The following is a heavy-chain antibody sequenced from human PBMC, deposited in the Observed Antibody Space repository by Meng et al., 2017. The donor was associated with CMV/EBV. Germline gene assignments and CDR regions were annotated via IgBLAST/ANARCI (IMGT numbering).Heavy chain of an antibody. J-gene: IGHJ6*02. CDR1: GFTFSSYS. Sequence: GGSLRLSCAASGFTFSSYSMNWVRQAPGKGLEWVSSISSSSSYIYYADSVEGRFTISRDNAKNSLYLQMNSLRAEDTAVYYCARDKRYCSSTSCYRVYYGMDVWGQGTTVTVSS. V-gene: IGHV3-21*01. CDR3: ARDKRYCSSTSCYRVYYGMDV. D-gene: IGHD2-2*01. CDR2: ISSSSSYI.